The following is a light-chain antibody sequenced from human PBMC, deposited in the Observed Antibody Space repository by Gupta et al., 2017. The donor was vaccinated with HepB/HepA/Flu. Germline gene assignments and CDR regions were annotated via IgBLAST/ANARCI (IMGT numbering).Light chain of an antibody. V-gene: IGKV3-11*01. CDR2: DVS. J-gene: IGKJ1*01. Sequence: EIVLTQSPAALSLSPGERATLSCRASQNIRSSLAWYQHKSGRAPRLLIYDVSNRATGIPVRFAGSGSGTDFTLTISSLEPEDVAVYYCRQRNNWPRTFGQGTKVEI. CDR3: RQRNNWPRT. CDR1: QNIRSS.